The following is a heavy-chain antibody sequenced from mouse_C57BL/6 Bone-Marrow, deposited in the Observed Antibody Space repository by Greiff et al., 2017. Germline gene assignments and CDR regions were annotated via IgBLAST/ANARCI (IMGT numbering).Heavy chain of an antibody. D-gene: IGHD3-2*02. CDR2: IYPGSGNT. V-gene: IGHV1-76*01. CDR1: GYTFTDYY. CDR3: ARGSSGQAWFAY. J-gene: IGHJ3*01. Sequence: QVQLQQSGAELVRPGASVKLSCKASGYTFTDYYINWVKQRPGQGLEWIARIYPGSGNTYYNEKFKGKATLTAEKSSSTAYMQLSSLTSEDSAVYFCARGSSGQAWFAYWGQGTLVTVSA.